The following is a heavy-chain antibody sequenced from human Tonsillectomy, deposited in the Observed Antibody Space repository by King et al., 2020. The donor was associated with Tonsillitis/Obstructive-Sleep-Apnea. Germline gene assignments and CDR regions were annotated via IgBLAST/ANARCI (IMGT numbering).Heavy chain of an antibody. D-gene: IGHD3-3*01. J-gene: IGHJ4*02. Sequence: QLVQSGGGLVQPGRSLRLSCAASGFTFDDYAMHWVRQAPGKGLEWVSVINWNSGTMGYAASVKGRFTISRDNAKNSLYLQMNSLRGEDTALYYCAKGGFLEWLLDYWGQGTLVTVSS. CDR3: AKGGFLEWLLDY. CDR1: GFTFDDYA. V-gene: IGHV3-9*01. CDR2: INWNSGTM.